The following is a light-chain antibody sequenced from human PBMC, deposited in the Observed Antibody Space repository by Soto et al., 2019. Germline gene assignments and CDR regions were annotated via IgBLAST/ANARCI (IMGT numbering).Light chain of an antibody. CDR1: QDISYY. V-gene: IGKV1-33*01. CDR3: HHYASIPYS. CDR2: DVS. Sequence: DVQMTQSPSSLSASVGDRVTITCQASQDISYYLNWYQQRPGKAPKLLIYDVSNLERGVPSRFSGSGSGSGTDFTFTISSLQPEDIATYYCHHYASIPYSFGQGTKLEIK. J-gene: IGKJ2*01.